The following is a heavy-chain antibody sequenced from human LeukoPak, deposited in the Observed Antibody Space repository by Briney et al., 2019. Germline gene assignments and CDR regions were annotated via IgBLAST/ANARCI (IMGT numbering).Heavy chain of an antibody. CDR3: ASDTYYYGSGSYPY. CDR2: ISAYNGNT. V-gene: IGHV1-18*04. D-gene: IGHD3-10*01. CDR1: GYTFTSYG. J-gene: IGHJ4*02. Sequence: GASVKVSCKASGYTFTSYGISWVRQPPGQGLEWMGWISAYNGNTNYAQKPQGRVTMTTDTATSTAYMELRSLRSDDTVVYYCASDTYYYGSGSYPYWGQGTLVTVSS.